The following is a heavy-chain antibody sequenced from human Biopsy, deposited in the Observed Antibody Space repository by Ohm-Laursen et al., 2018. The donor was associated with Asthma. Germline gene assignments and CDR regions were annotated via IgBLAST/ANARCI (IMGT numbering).Heavy chain of an antibody. Sequence: SVKVSCNASGYTFIGCHIHWMRQAPGQGLEWMGRINPNSGGTNYAQKFQGRVTMTRDTSISTAYMEVSRLRSDDTAVCYCARGQKSAGDRWFDPWGQGTLVTVSS. CDR1: GYTFIGCH. J-gene: IGHJ5*02. V-gene: IGHV1-2*06. CDR2: INPNSGGT. CDR3: ARGQKSAGDRWFDP. D-gene: IGHD6-13*01.